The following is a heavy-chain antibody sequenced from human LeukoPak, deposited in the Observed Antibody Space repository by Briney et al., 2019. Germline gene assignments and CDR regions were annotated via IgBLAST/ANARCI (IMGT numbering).Heavy chain of an antibody. CDR3: ARKKRAVVFYAFDI. D-gene: IGHD3-3*02. Sequence: PSETLSLTCTVSGGSISSSSYYCGWIRQPPGKGLEWIGSIYYSGSTYYNPSLKSRATISVDTSKSQFSLKLSSVTAADTAVYYCARKKRAVVFYAFDIWGQGTMVTVSS. J-gene: IGHJ3*02. CDR2: IYYSGST. CDR1: GGSISSSSYY. V-gene: IGHV4-39*07.